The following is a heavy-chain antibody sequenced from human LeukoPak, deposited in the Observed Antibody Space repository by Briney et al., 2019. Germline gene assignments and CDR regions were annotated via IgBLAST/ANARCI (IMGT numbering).Heavy chain of an antibody. V-gene: IGHV1-69*06. CDR2: IIPIFGTA. D-gene: IGHD3-22*01. CDR1: GGTFSSYA. Sequence: ASVKVSCKASGGTFSSYAISWVRQAPGQGLEWMGGIIPIFGTANYAQKFQGRVTITADKSTSTAYMELSSLRSEDTAVYYCARVSARYMYYYDSSGYGAFDIWGQGTMVTVSS. J-gene: IGHJ3*02. CDR3: ARVSARYMYYYDSSGYGAFDI.